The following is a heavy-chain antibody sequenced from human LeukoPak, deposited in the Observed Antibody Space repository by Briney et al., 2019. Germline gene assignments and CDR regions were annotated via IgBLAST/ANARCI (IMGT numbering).Heavy chain of an antibody. CDR2: IYGGGNT. J-gene: IGHJ4*02. CDR1: GFTVSSNY. V-gene: IGHV3-66*01. Sequence: PGGTLRLSCAASGFTVSSNYMTWVRQAPGKGLEWVSVIYGGGNTYYADSVKGRFTISRDNAKNSLYLQMNSLRAEDTAVYYCARAFYDFLTGYPAYFDYWGQGTLVTVSS. D-gene: IGHD3-9*01. CDR3: ARAFYDFLTGYPAYFDY.